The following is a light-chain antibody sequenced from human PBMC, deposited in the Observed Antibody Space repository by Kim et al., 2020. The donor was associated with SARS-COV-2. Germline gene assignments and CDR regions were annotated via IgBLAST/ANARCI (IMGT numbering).Light chain of an antibody. J-gene: IGKJ3*01. Sequence: ASVGDRVTITCQASQDIERYLNWFQQKPGKAPKLLIYDASNLEFGVPSRFSGSGSGTHFSFTITSLHPEDVATYYCEQSDKLPLTFGPGTKVDIK. CDR2: DAS. CDR1: QDIERY. V-gene: IGKV1-33*01. CDR3: EQSDKLPLT.